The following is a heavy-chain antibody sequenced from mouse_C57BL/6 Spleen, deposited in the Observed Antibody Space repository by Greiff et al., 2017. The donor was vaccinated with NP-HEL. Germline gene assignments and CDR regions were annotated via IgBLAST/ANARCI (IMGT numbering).Heavy chain of an antibody. CDR3: ASPYYGNYWFAY. CDR1: GFTFSDYG. V-gene: IGHV5-17*01. D-gene: IGHD2-10*01. Sequence: EVMLVESGGGLVKPGGSLKLSCAASGFTFSDYGMHWVRQAPEKGLEWVAYISSGSSTIYYADTVKGRFTISRDNAKNTLFLQMTSLRSEDTAMYYCASPYYGNYWFAYWGQGTLVTVSA. J-gene: IGHJ3*01. CDR2: ISSGSSTI.